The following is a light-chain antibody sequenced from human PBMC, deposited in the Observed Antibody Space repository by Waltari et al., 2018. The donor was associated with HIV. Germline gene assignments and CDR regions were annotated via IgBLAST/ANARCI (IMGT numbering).Light chain of an antibody. J-gene: IGLJ2*01. CDR2: SNN. CDR1: TSNIGHNT. V-gene: IGLV1-44*01. Sequence: QSVLTQPPSASGTPGQGVTISCSGSTSNIGHNTVNWYQQFPGTAPKLLIYSNNQRPSGVPDRFSGSKSGTSASLAITGLQSEDDTDYYCAAWDDSLNAVVFGGGTKLTVL. CDR3: AAWDDSLNAVV.